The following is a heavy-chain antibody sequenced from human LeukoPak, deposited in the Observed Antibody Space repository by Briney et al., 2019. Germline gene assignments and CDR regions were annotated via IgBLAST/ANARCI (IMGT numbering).Heavy chain of an antibody. CDR2: IIPIFGTA. Sequence: GASVKVSCKASGGTFSSYAISWVRQAPGQGLEWMGGIIPIFGTANYAQKFQGRVTITADESTSTAYMELSSLRSEDTAVHYCARGDPHYYDSSGYDAFDIWGQGTMVTVSS. CDR1: GGTFSSYA. D-gene: IGHD3-22*01. J-gene: IGHJ3*02. CDR3: ARGDPHYYDSSGYDAFDI. V-gene: IGHV1-69*13.